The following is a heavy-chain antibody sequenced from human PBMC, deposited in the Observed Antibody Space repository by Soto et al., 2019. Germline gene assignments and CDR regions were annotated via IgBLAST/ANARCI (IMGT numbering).Heavy chain of an antibody. CDR1: GGSITGYY. Sequence: QVQLQESGPGLVKPSETLSLTCNVSGGSITGYYWTWIRQPPGKGLEWIGYVFYKGNTNYNPSLKSRVTISVDTSANQFSLRLSSVTAADTAVYYCARSGDSFGFTDYWGQGTLVTVSS. J-gene: IGHJ4*02. V-gene: IGHV4-59*01. CDR3: ARSGDSFGFTDY. D-gene: IGHD5-18*01. CDR2: VFYKGNT.